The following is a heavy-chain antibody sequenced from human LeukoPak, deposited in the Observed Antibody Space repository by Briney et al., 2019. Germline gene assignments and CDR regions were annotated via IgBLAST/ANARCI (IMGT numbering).Heavy chain of an antibody. CDR1: IGSISSSKW. D-gene: IGHD1/OR15-1a*01. J-gene: IGHJ6*02. CDR2: IYLYGTT. V-gene: IGHV4-4*02. CDR3: AIQKWEQQGRDDYFNGLDV. Sequence: SETLSLTCSVSIGSISSSKWWSWVRQSPVKGLEWIGEIYLYGTTNYNPSFTSRVTMSVDRSRNQFSLKLTSVTAADTAVYYCAIQKWEQQGRDDYFNGLDVWGPGTTVIVSS.